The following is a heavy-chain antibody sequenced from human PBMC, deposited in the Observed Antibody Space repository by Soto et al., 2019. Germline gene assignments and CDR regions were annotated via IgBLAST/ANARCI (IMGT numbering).Heavy chain of an antibody. CDR2: ISAYNGNT. Sequence: QVQLVQSGAEVKKPGASVKVSCKASGYTFTSYGISWVRQAPGQGLEWMGWISAYNGNTNYAQKFQGRVTMTTDTSSSRADMGLRRLGSGETVVYLCARGGYYCTNGVCSFYGRGVWRQGTTVTVSS. CDR1: GYTFTSYG. CDR3: ARGGYYCTNGVCSFYGRGV. D-gene: IGHD2-8*01. J-gene: IGHJ6*01. V-gene: IGHV1-18*01.